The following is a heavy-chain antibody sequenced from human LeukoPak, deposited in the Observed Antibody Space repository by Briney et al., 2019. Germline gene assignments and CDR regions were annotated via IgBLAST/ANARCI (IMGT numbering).Heavy chain of an antibody. CDR2: ISGSGGST. CDR1: GFTFSSYA. CDR3: AKAGPIGYCSSTSCYEGGTFDY. Sequence: PGGSLRLSCAASGFTFSSYAMSWVRQAPGKGLEWVSDISGSGGSTYYADSVKGRFTISRDNSKNTLYLQMNSLRAEDTAVYYCAKAGPIGYCSSTSCYEGGTFDYWGQGTLVTVSS. D-gene: IGHD2-2*01. V-gene: IGHV3-23*01. J-gene: IGHJ4*02.